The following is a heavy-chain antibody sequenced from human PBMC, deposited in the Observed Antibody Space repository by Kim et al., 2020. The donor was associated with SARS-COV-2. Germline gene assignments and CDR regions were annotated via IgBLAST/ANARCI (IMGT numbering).Heavy chain of an antibody. D-gene: IGHD7-27*01. CDR2: NT. J-gene: IGHJ4*02. Sequence: NTNYSPSLESRVTISIDTSKNQFSLKLRSVTAADTAVYFCARDIANWGFDYWGQGTLVTVSS. V-gene: IGHV4-59*01. CDR3: ARDIANWGFDY.